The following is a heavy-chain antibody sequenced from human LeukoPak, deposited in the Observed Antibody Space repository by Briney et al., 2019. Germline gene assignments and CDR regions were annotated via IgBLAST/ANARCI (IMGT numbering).Heavy chain of an antibody. Sequence: SETLSLTCTVSGGSISSSSYYWGWIRQPPGQGLEWIGSIYYSGSTYYNPSLKSRVTISVDTSKNQFSLKLSSVTAADTAVYYCARSVDTAMVPVFDYWGQGTLVTVSS. CDR3: ARSVDTAMVPVFDY. V-gene: IGHV4-39*01. J-gene: IGHJ4*02. CDR1: GGSISSSSYY. D-gene: IGHD5-18*01. CDR2: IYYSGST.